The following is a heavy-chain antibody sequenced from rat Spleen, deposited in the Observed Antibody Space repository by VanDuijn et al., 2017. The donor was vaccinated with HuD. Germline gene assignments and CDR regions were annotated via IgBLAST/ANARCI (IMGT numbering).Heavy chain of an antibody. CDR1: GXXXSDXX. CDR2: ISSDGDXX. V-gene: IGHV5S13*01. D-gene: IGHD1-11*01. CDR3: ARHGGLRNWFAY. Sequence: EVQLVESGGGXXXPGXXLKISXXXSGXXXSDXXXAXXXQAXXXGLXXFASISSDGDXXNYRDSXKGRXTXSRDNAXNTQYLQMDSLRSEDTATYYCARHGGLRNWFAYWGQXTLVTVSS. J-gene: IGHJ3*01.